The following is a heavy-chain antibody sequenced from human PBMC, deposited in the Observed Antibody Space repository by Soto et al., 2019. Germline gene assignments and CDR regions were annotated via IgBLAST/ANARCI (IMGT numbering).Heavy chain of an antibody. CDR3: ARIKLVEWFFINVDVYDMDV. J-gene: IGHJ6*02. CDR2: ISSDSSYI. CDR1: GFTFSIYS. D-gene: IGHD3-3*01. Sequence: PGGSLRLSCAASGFTFSIYSMNWVRQAPGRGLEWVSSISSDSSYIYYADSVKGRVTISRDNAKTSMFLQMDSLRAEDTAVYYCARIKLVEWFFINVDVYDMDVWGQGTPVTVSS. V-gene: IGHV3-21*01.